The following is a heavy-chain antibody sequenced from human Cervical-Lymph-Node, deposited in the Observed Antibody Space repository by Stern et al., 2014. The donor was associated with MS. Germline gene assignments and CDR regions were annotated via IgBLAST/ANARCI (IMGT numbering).Heavy chain of an antibody. V-gene: IGHV4-4*02. J-gene: IGHJ5*02. D-gene: IGHD4-23*01. CDR2: IYHNGNA. Sequence: VQLVESGPGLVKPSGTLSLTCAVSGGSIDSSNWWTWVRQPPGKGLEWIGEIYHNGNANYNPSLKSRVTISVDKSKNQFSLKLSSMTAADTAVYYCARDYGGYNWFDPWGQGTLVTVSS. CDR3: ARDYGGYNWFDP. CDR1: GGSIDSSNW.